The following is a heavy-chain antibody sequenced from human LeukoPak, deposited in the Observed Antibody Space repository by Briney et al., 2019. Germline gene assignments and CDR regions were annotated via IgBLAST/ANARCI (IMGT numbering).Heavy chain of an antibody. D-gene: IGHD3-10*01. Sequence: GGSLRLSCAASGFTFDDYAMHWVRQAPGKGLEWVSGISWNRGSIGYADSVKGRFTISRDNAKNSLYLQMNSLRAEDTALYYCAKDIGCYGSGSHSGMDVGGQGTTVTVSS. CDR2: ISWNRGSI. J-gene: IGHJ6*02. V-gene: IGHV3-9*01. CDR3: AKDIGCYGSGSHSGMDV. CDR1: GFTFDDYA.